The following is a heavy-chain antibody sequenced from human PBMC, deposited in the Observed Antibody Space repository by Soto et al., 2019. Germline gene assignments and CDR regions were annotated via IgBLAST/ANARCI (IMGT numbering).Heavy chain of an antibody. CDR2: INWNSGSI. J-gene: IGHJ1*01. CDR3: VKDESINWYSGHFRH. CDR1: GFTFDDYA. Sequence: PGGSQRLSCAASGFTFDDYAMHWVRQVPGKGLEWVSGINWNSGSIGYGDSVKGRFAISRDNAKNSLHLQMNSLSAEDTAFYYCVKDESINWYSGHFRHWGQGTLVTV. V-gene: IGHV3-9*01. D-gene: IGHD6-13*01.